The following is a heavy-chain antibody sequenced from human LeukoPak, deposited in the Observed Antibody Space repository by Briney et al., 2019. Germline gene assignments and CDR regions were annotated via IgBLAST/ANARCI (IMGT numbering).Heavy chain of an antibody. D-gene: IGHD3-3*01. J-gene: IGHJ5*02. CDR1: GGSISSYY. CDR3: ARGRTYYDFWSGYYIGLNWFDP. CDR2: IYYSGST. Sequence: ETLSLTCTVSGGSISSYYWSWIRQPPGKGLEWIGYIYYSGSTNYNPSLKSRVTISVDTSKNQFSLKLSSVTAADTAVYYCARGRTYYDFWSGYYIGLNWFDPWGQGTLVTVSS. V-gene: IGHV4-59*12.